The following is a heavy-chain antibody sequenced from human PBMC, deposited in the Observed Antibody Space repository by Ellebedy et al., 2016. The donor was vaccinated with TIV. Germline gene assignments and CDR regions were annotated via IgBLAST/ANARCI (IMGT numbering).Heavy chain of an antibody. CDR3: EREYGEYGHYYYSTDV. J-gene: IGHJ6*02. Sequence: MPSETLSLTCIASGGSISSYYWSWIRQPPGKGLEWIGYMSSSGNTNYNPSLKSRLTMSVDTSKNQFSLKLSSVTAADTAVYYCEREYGEYGHYYYSTDVWGQGTTVTVSS. D-gene: IGHD4-17*01. V-gene: IGHV4-4*08. CDR1: GGSISSYY. CDR2: MSSSGNT.